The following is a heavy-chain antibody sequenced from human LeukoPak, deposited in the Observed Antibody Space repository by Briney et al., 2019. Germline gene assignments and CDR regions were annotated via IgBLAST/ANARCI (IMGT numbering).Heavy chain of an antibody. Sequence: SETLSLTCVVSGGSISSGGYSWSWIRQPPGKGLEWIGYIYHSASTYYNPSLKSRVTISVDRSKNQFSLKLTSVTAAATAVYYCARTSIAARRANAFDIWGHGTMVTVSS. D-gene: IGHD6-6*01. V-gene: IGHV4-30-2*01. CDR1: GGSISSGGYS. J-gene: IGHJ3*02. CDR3: ARTSIAARRANAFDI. CDR2: IYHSAST.